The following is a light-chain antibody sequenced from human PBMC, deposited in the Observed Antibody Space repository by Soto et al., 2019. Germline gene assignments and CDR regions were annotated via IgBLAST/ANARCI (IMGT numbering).Light chain of an antibody. CDR3: QQYDSVPLT. CDR1: QSVLYSPTNKNY. Sequence: DIVMTQSPDSLAVSLGERATINYKSSQSVLYSPTNKNYLAWYQQKPGQSPRLLISWASTRQSGVPDRFSGSGSGTDFTLTISNLQAEDVAVYYCQQYDSVPLTFGGGTKVEIK. CDR2: WAS. V-gene: IGKV4-1*01. J-gene: IGKJ4*01.